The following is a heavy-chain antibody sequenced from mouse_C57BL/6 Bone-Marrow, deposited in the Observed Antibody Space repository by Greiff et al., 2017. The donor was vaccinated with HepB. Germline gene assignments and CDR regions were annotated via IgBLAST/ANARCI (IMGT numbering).Heavy chain of an antibody. CDR2: IWGVGST. J-gene: IGHJ4*01. CDR1: GFSFTSYG. D-gene: IGHD1-1*01. Sequence: QVQLQQSGPGLVAPSQSLSLTCTVSGFSFTSYGVDWVRQSPGKGLEWLGVIWGVGSTNYNSALTSRLSISKDNYKSQVFLKMNSLQTDDTAMYYCASNYGDAMDDWGQGTSVTVSS. CDR3: ASNYGDAMDD. V-gene: IGHV2-6*01.